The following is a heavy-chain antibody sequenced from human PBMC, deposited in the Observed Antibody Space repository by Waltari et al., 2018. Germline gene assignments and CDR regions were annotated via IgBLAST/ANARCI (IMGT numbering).Heavy chain of an antibody. J-gene: IGHJ6*03. CDR3: GRVTQVWLRGFYHPYMDV. V-gene: IGHV4-34*02. Sequence: QMLLQQWGAGLLKPSETLSLTCSLSGGSFLDYDWGWIRQPPGKGLEWIGQISQSGTTTANPSLRRRVSLSLDASQKRCGLKMTSVSASDSAIFYCGRVTQVWLRGFYHPYMDVWGRGTTVIVSS. D-gene: IGHD3-9*01. CDR1: GGSFLDYD. CDR2: ISQSGTT.